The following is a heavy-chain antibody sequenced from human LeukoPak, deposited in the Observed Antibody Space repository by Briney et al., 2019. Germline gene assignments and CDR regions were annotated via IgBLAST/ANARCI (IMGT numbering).Heavy chain of an antibody. Sequence: PSETLSFTCTVSGGSISSYYWSWIRQPPGKGPEWIGYIYYSGSTNYNPSLKSRVTISVDTSKNQFSLKLSSVTAADTAVYYCARVPYCSSTSCYEPYYGMDVWGQGTTVTVSS. V-gene: IGHV4-59*01. J-gene: IGHJ6*02. CDR3: ARVPYCSSTSCYEPYYGMDV. D-gene: IGHD2-2*01. CDR1: GGSISSYY. CDR2: IYYSGST.